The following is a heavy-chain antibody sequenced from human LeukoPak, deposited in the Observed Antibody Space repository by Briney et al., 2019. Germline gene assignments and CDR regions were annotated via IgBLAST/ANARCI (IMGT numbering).Heavy chain of an antibody. CDR3: ARERNYYGLDV. Sequence: GASVKVSCKASGYTFTSYYMHWGRQAPGQGLEWMGVINPSGGATTYAQKFQGRVTMTSDTSTSTVYMELSSLRSEDTAVYYCARERNYYGLDVWGQGTTVTVSS. CDR1: GYTFTSYY. V-gene: IGHV1-46*01. CDR2: INPSGGAT. J-gene: IGHJ6*02.